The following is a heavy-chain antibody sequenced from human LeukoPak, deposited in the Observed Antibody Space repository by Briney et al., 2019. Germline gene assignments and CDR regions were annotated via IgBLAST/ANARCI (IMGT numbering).Heavy chain of an antibody. Sequence: GESLKISCKGSGYSFTSYWIGWVRQMPGKGLEWMGIIYPCDSDTRYSPSFQGQVTISADKSISPAYLQWSSLKASDTAMYYCARFGHMYYEILTGYKKGDYGRQRTLVTVPS. CDR2: IYPCDSDT. V-gene: IGHV5-51*01. CDR3: ARFGHMYYEILTGYKKGDY. CDR1: GYSFTSYW. J-gene: IGHJ4*02. D-gene: IGHD3-9*01.